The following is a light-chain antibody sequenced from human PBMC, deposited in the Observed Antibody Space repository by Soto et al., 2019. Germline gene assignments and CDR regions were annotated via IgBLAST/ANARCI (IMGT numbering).Light chain of an antibody. Sequence: DIQMTQSPSTLSSSVGDGVTITCRASQNISVWLAWYQQRPGKAPNFLIYDASNLETGVSSRFSGSGSGTEFTLTIRSLQPDELATYYCQQYDSSSPTVGQGTKLEIK. CDR1: QNISVW. J-gene: IGKJ2*01. CDR2: DAS. V-gene: IGKV1-5*01. CDR3: QQYDSSSPT.